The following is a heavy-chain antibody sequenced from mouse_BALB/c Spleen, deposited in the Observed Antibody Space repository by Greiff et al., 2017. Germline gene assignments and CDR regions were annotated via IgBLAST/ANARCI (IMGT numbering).Heavy chain of an antibody. CDR1: GYTFTSYW. CDR2: IDPANSET. J-gene: IGHJ2*01. CDR3: ASIITTVVAPDY. V-gene: IGHV1-74*01. D-gene: IGHD1-1*01. Sequence: VQLLESGPGLVRPGGSLKISCTASGYTFTSYWMHWVRQSPGQGLEWIGLIDPANSETSLNQKFKDRVTLTVDKSSNTAYMQLSSLTSEDSAVYYCASIITTVVAPDYWGQGTTLTVSS.